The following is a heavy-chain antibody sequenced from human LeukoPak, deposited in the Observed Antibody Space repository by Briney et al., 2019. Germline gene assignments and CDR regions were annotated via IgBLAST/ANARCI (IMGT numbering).Heavy chain of an antibody. CDR1: GFTFSSNW. J-gene: IGHJ6*03. Sequence: GGSLRPSCVASGFTFSSNWMSWVRQAPGKGLEWVANIKQDGSEKHYVDSVKGRFTISRDNAKNSLYLQMNSLRAEDTAVYYCARDAGLYYYYKDVWGKGTTVTVSS. CDR3: ARDAGLYYYYKDV. V-gene: IGHV3-7*01. CDR2: IKQDGSEK. D-gene: IGHD3/OR15-3a*01.